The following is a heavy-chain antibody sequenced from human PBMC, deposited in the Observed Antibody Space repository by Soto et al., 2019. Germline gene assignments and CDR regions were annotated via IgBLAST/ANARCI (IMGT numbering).Heavy chain of an antibody. J-gene: IGHJ4*02. D-gene: IGHD6-13*01. Sequence: ASVKVSCKASGYTFTGYYMHWVRQAPGQGLEWMGWINPNSGGTNYAQKFQGWVTMTRDTSISTAYMELSRLRSDDTAVYYCARIFPGIAAAGNLRPGGRYFDYWGQGTLVTVSS. CDR2: INPNSGGT. CDR3: ARIFPGIAAAGNLRPGGRYFDY. CDR1: GYTFTGYY. V-gene: IGHV1-2*04.